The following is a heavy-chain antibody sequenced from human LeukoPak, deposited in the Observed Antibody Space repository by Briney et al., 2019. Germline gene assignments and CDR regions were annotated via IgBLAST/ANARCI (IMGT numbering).Heavy chain of an antibody. J-gene: IGHJ2*01. Sequence: SETLSLTCAVYGGSFSGYYWSWIRQPAGKGLEWIGRIDTSGNTNYKPSLKSRVTMSVDTSKNQFSLKLSSVTAADTAVYYCARVSSSWYQDWYFDLWGRGTLVTVSS. CDR3: ARVSSSWYQDWYFDL. CDR1: GGSFSGYY. V-gene: IGHV4-59*10. D-gene: IGHD6-13*01. CDR2: IDTSGNT.